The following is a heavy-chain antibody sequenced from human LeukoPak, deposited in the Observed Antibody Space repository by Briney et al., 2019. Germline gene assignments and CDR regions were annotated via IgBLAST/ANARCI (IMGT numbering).Heavy chain of an antibody. CDR2: INNDGSGT. D-gene: IGHD1-1*01. J-gene: IGHJ4*02. CDR3: ARGGWGTATDY. V-gene: IGHV3-74*01. Sequence: PGGSLRLSCAASGFTFSSHWVHWVRQAPGKGLLWVSYINNDGSGTSYADSVKGRFTISRDNAKNTIYLQMNSLRAEDTAVYYCARGGWGTATDYWGQGTLVTVSS. CDR1: GFTFSSHW.